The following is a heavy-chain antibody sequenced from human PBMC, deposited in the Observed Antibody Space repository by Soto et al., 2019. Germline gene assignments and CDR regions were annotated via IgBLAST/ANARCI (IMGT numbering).Heavy chain of an antibody. D-gene: IGHD3-10*01. V-gene: IGHV1-46*01. J-gene: IGHJ5*02. Sequence: VQLVQSGAEVRKPGASVKVSCKAPADTFTSYYINWVRQAPGQGLEWMGIINPNGGSTRYAQKFQGSVTLTRDTTASHVYMEMRNLTSDDTALYFCARSSGVVYRIIIGGTNWFGPWAQGTLVTVSS. CDR1: ADTFTSYY. CDR2: INPNGGST. CDR3: ARSSGVVYRIIIGGTNWFGP.